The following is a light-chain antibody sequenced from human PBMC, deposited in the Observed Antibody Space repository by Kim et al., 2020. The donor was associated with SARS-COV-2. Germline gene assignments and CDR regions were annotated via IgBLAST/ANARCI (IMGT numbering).Light chain of an antibody. CDR1: SSDVGGYNY. V-gene: IGLV2-8*01. Sequence: GQSGTISCTATSSDVGGYNYVSWYQQHPGKAPKLMIYEVSKRPSGVPDRFSGSKSGNTASLTVSGLQAEDEADYYCSSYAGSNNLVFGGGTQLTVL. CDR2: EVS. CDR3: SSYAGSNNLV. J-gene: IGLJ2*01.